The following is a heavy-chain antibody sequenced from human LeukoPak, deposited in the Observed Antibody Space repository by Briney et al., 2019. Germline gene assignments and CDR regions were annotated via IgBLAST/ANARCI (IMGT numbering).Heavy chain of an antibody. CDR2: IYYSGST. CDR3: VGSGYYQWYFDY. J-gene: IGHJ4*02. D-gene: IGHD3-22*01. Sequence: SQTLSLTCTVSGGSISSGGYYWSWIRQPPGKGLEWIGSIYYSGSTYYNPSLKSRVTISVDTSKNQFSLKLSSVTAADTAVYYCVGSGYYQWYFDYWGQGTLVTVSS. CDR1: GGSISSGGYY. V-gene: IGHV4-39*01.